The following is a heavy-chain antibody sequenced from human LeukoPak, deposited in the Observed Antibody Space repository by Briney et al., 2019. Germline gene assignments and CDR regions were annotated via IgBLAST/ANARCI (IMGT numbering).Heavy chain of an antibody. Sequence: RASVKVSCKASGFTLITKGISWVRQAPGQGLEWMGWIGTYNGLTDYAQRFQGRVSMTTDTSTNTAYMELRSLKSEDTAVYFCARSNDYDSWSGYYFFDHWGQGTVVTVSS. CDR3: ARSNDYDSWSGYYFFDH. CDR1: GFTLITKG. D-gene: IGHD3-3*01. V-gene: IGHV1-18*01. J-gene: IGHJ4*02. CDR2: IGTYNGLT.